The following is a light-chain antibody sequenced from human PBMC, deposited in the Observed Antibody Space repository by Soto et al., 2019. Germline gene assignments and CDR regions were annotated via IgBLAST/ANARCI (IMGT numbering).Light chain of an antibody. V-gene: IGLV2-8*01. J-gene: IGLJ2*01. Sequence: QSALTQPPSASGSPGQSVTISCTGTSSDVGGYNYVSWYQQHPGKAPKLMIYEVSQRPSGVPDRFSGSKSGNTASLTVSGLQAEDEADYYCSSYAGSNAHVVFGGGTQLTVL. CDR1: SSDVGGYNY. CDR2: EVS. CDR3: SSYAGSNAHVV.